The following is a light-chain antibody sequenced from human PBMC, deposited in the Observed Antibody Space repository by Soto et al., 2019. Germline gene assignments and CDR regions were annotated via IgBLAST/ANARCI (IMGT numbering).Light chain of an antibody. CDR2: DAS. CDR3: QQYNYWPPWT. Sequence: ILMTQSPATLSVSPGERATLSCRASQSVSNNLAWYQQKHGQAPRLLIYDASTRATGIPARFSGSGSGTDSTTTISGLQAEDFAVYYCQQYNYWPPWTFGQGTQVEIK. CDR1: QSVSNN. V-gene: IGKV3-15*01. J-gene: IGKJ1*01.